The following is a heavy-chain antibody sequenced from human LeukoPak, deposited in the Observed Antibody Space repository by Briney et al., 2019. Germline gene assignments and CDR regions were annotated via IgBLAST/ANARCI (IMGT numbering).Heavy chain of an antibody. V-gene: IGHV1-2*02. CDR1: GYTFTGYY. Sequence: ASVKVSCKASGYTFTGYYMHWVRQAPGQGLEWMGWINPSSGGTNYAQKFQGRVTMTRDTSISTAYMELSRLRSDDTAVCYCARDMVVVPAASDYWGQGTLVTVSS. J-gene: IGHJ4*02. CDR3: ARDMVVVPAASDY. CDR2: INPSSGGT. D-gene: IGHD2-2*01.